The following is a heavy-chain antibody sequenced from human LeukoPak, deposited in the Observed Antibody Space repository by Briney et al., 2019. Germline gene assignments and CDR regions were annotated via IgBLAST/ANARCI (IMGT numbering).Heavy chain of an antibody. CDR3: ARDQRCGGDCYIAWGYYMDV. D-gene: IGHD2-21*01. Sequence: GGSLRLSCAASGFPFSAYSMNWVRQAPGKGLEWVSSISSSSSYIYYADSVKGRFTISRDNAKNSLYLQMNSLRAEDTAVYYCARDQRCGGDCYIAWGYYMDVWGKGTTVTVSS. V-gene: IGHV3-21*01. CDR2: ISSSSSYI. CDR1: GFPFSAYS. J-gene: IGHJ6*03.